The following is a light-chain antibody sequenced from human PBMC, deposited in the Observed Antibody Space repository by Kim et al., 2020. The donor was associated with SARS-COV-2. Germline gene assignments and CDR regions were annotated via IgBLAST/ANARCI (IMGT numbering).Light chain of an antibody. CDR3: SSYAGSTTQV. J-gene: IGLJ1*01. CDR1: SSDVGDYNS. V-gene: IGLV2-8*01. CDR2: DVT. Sequence: GQSVTFSWTGTSSDVGDYNSVSWYQQHPGKAPKLMIYDVTKRPSGVPDRFSGSKSGNTASLTVSGLQAEDEADYYCSSYAGSTTQVFGAGTKVTVL.